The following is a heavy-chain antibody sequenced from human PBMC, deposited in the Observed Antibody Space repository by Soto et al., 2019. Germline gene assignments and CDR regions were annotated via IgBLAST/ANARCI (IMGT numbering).Heavy chain of an antibody. CDR1: GFTFSSYA. J-gene: IGHJ4*02. V-gene: IGHV3-23*01. D-gene: IGHD1-26*01. CDR2: ISGSGGNT. Sequence: EVQLLESGGGLVQPGGSLRLSCAASGFTFSSYAMSWVRQAPGKGLEWVSSISGSGGNTFYADFVKGPFTISRDNSKNQLYLHMNFLRVGDTAAYYCATRIVGRPVPWYWGQGTLVTVSS. CDR3: ATRIVGRPVPWY.